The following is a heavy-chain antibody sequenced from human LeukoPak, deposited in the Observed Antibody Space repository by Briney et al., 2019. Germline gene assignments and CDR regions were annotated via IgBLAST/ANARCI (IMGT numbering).Heavy chain of an antibody. V-gene: IGHV4-34*01. Sequence: SETLSLTCAVYGGSFSGYYWSWIRQPPGKGLEWIGEVNHSGSTNYNPSLKSRVTISVDTSKNQFSLKLSSVTAADTAVYYCARLGGGNYWGQGTLVTVSS. CDR2: VNHSGST. J-gene: IGHJ4*02. CDR1: GGSFSGYY. CDR3: ARLGGGNY. D-gene: IGHD3-16*01.